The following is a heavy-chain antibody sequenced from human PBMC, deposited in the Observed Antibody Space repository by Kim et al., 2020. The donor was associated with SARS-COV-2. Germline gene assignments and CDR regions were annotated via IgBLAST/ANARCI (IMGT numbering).Heavy chain of an antibody. V-gene: IGHV4-31*03. D-gene: IGHD6-19*01. CDR2: TYYSGST. J-gene: IGHJ4*01. CDR1: GGSISSGGYY. Sequence: SETLSLTCTVSGGSISSGGYYWSWIRQPPGKGLEWIGYTYYSGSTYYNPSLKSRVTISVDTSKNQFSLKLSSVTAADTAVYYCARKPGGWYRRLDCCDHWGRGNLVTLSS. CDR3: ARKPGGWYRRLDCCDH.